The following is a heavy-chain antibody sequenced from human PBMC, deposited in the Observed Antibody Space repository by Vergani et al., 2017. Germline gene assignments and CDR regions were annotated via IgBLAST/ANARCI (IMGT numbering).Heavy chain of an antibody. CDR2: ISGSGGST. V-gene: IGHV3-23*04. CDR1: GFTFDDYT. Sequence: EVQLVESGGVVVQPGGSLRLSCAASGFTFDDYTMHWVRQAPGKGLEWVSAISGSGGSTYYADSVKGRFTISRDNSKNTLYLQMNSLRAEDTAVYYCAKDPLRFLEWLSGLSYFDLWGRGTLVTVSS. J-gene: IGHJ2*01. D-gene: IGHD3-3*01. CDR3: AKDPLRFLEWLSGLSYFDL.